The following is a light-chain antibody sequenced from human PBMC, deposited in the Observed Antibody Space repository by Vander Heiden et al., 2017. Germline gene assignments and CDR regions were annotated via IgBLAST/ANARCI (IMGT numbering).Light chain of an antibody. Sequence: EIVLTQSPGTLSLSPGERATLSCRASQRVSSNYLAWYQQKPGQAPRLLIYGASSRATGIPDRFSGSGSGTDFTLTISRLEPEDFAVYYCQQDGSSPFTFGQGTLMAIK. J-gene: IGKJ5*01. CDR1: QRVSSNY. CDR3: QQDGSSPFT. V-gene: IGKV3-20*01. CDR2: GAS.